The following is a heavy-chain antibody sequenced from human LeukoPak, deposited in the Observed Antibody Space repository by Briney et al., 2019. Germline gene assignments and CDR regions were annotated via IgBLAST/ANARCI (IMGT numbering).Heavy chain of an antibody. D-gene: IGHD7-27*01. Sequence: PSETLSLTCAVYGGSFSGYYWSWIRQPPGKGLEWIGEINHSGSTNYNPSLKSRVTISVDTSKNQFSLKLSSVTAADTAVYYCARHPPNWGIKYFDLWGRGTLVTVSS. CDR2: INHSGST. J-gene: IGHJ2*01. CDR3: ARHPPNWGIKYFDL. V-gene: IGHV4-34*01. CDR1: GGSFSGYY.